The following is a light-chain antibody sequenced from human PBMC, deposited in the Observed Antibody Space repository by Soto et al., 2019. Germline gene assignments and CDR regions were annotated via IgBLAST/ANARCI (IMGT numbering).Light chain of an antibody. Sequence: EIVMTQSPATLSVSPGERATLSCRASQSISSELAWYQQRPGQPPRLLIYGASTRATGVPDRFTGSGSGSDFTRTISGLQSEDFAVYYCQQGHNGPLTFGQGTRLEI. CDR2: GAS. V-gene: IGKV3-15*01. CDR1: QSISSE. CDR3: QQGHNGPLT. J-gene: IGKJ2*01.